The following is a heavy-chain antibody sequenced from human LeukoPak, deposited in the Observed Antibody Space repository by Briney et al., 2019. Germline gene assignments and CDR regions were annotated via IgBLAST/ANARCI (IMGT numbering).Heavy chain of an antibody. CDR2: ISYDGSNK. CDR1: GFTFSSYA. V-gene: IGHV3-30*04. D-gene: IGHD3-10*01. Sequence: PGGSLRLSCAASGFTFSSYAMHWVRQAPGKGLEWVAVISYDGSNKYYADSVEGRFTISRDNSKNTVYLQMNSLRAEDTAVYYCATGDYRSGSPYYYYYMYVWGKGTTVTTSS. J-gene: IGHJ6*03. CDR3: ATGDYRSGSPYYYYYMYV.